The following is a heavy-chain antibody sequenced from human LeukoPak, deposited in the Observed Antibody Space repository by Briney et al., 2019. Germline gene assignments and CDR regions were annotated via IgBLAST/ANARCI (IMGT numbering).Heavy chain of an antibody. CDR2: VWNDGSKN. CDR3: AKDWSLGYGCLDY. CDR1: GFTFSKFG. V-gene: IGHV3-33*06. J-gene: IGHJ4*02. Sequence: AGGSLRLSCAASGFTFSKFGMHWVRQTPGKGLEWVALVWNDGSKNYYADSVKGRFTISRDNSKDTLYLLLNSLRAEDTAVYYCAKDWSLGYGCLDYWGQGTLVTVSS. D-gene: IGHD5-12*01.